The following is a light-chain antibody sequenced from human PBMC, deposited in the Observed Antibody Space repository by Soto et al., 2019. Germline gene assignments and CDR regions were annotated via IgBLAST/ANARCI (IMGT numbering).Light chain of an antibody. J-gene: IGLJ1*01. V-gene: IGLV1-44*01. CDR2: SND. Sequence: QSVLTQQPSASATPGQRVSISCSGSSSNIGRFPVNWYQQLPGTAPKLLMYSNDQRPSGVPDRFFGSKSDTSASLAISGLQSADEADYYCAAWDDSLNGHYVFGTGTKLTVL. CDR1: SSNIGRFP. CDR3: AAWDDSLNGHYV.